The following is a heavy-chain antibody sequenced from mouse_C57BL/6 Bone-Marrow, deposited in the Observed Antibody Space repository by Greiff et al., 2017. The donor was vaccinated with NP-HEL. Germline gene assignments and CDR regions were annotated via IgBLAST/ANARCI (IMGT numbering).Heavy chain of an antibody. D-gene: IGHD2-3*01. J-gene: IGHJ2*01. Sequence: VKLVESGPELVKPGASVKISCTASGYSFTSYYIHWVKQRPGQGLEWIGWIYPGSGNTKYNEKFKGKATLTADTSSSTAYMQLSSLTSEDSAVYYCATRWLLDYWGQGTTLTVSS. CDR1: GYSFTSYY. CDR3: ATRWLLDY. CDR2: IYPGSGNT. V-gene: IGHV1-66*01.